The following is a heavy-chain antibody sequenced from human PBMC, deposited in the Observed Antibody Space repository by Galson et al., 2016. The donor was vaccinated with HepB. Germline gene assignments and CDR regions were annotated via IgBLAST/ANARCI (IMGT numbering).Heavy chain of an antibody. J-gene: IGHJ3*02. CDR3: ARGRRTPPPTFEI. V-gene: IGHV1-18*04. Sequence: VKVSCKASGYTFTNYAISWVRQAPGQGLEWIGWISASTGATSYAQKVQDRVTMTTDTSSNTAYLELRSLTSDDTAVYYCARGRRTPPPTFEIWAQGTMVTVSS. D-gene: IGHD2-2*01. CDR1: GYTFTNYA. CDR2: ISASTGAT.